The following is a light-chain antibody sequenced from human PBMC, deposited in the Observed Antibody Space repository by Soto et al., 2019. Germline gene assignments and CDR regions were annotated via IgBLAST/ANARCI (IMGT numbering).Light chain of an antibody. V-gene: IGLV2-14*01. CDR2: EVS. Sequence: QSVLTQPASVSGSPGQSITISCTGTSSDVGGYNYVSWYQHHPGKAPKLMIYEVSNRPSGVSNRFSGSKSGNTASLTISGLQAEDEAYYYCSSYTTSTSFILFGGGTQLTVL. CDR3: SSYTTSTSFIL. J-gene: IGLJ2*01. CDR1: SSDVGGYNY.